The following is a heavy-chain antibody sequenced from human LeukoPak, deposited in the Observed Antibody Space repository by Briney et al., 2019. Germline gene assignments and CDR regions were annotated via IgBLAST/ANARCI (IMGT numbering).Heavy chain of an antibody. CDR3: ARAEYDYGDYYYYYMDV. CDR2: IYYSGST. V-gene: IGHV4-59*01. Sequence: SETLSLTCTVSGGSITSYYWSWIRRPPGKGLEWIGSIYYSGSTNYNPSLKSRVTISVDTSKNQFSLKLSSVTAADTAVYYCARAEYDYGDYYYYYMDVWGKGTTVTISS. CDR1: GGSITSYY. J-gene: IGHJ6*03. D-gene: IGHD4-17*01.